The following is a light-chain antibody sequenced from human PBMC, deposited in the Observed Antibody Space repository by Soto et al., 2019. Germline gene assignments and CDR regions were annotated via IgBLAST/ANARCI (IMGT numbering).Light chain of an antibody. CDR3: QSYDSSLSGYV. V-gene: IGLV1-40*01. J-gene: IGLJ1*01. Sequence: QSALTQPPSVSGAPGQRVTISCTGSSSNIGAGYDVHWYQQLPGTAPKLLIYANSNRPSGVPGRFSASKSGTSASLAITGLQAEDEADYYCQSYDSSLSGYVFGHGTKVTVL. CDR1: SSNIGAGYD. CDR2: ANS.